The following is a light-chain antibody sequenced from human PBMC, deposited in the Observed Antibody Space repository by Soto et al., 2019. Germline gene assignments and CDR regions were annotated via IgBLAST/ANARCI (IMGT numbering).Light chain of an antibody. V-gene: IGLV1-51*01. CDR1: SSNIGGNS. CDR3: GSWDSSLSAYV. J-gene: IGLJ1*01. CDR2: DDN. Sequence: QSVLTQRPSVSAAPGQKVTISCSASSSNIGGNSVSWYQQLPRTAPKLLIYDDNRRPSGIPHRFSGSNSVTSPTLGITGFQTGDQTDYYCGSWDSSLSAYVFGSGTKATVL.